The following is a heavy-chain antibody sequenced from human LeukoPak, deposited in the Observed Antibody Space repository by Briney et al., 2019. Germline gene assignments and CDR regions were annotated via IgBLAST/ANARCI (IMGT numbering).Heavy chain of an antibody. CDR1: GYSFTSYW. D-gene: IGHD5-12*01. Sequence: GESLKISCKGSGYSFTSYWTGWVRQMPGKGLEWMGIIYPGDSDTRYSPSFQGQVTISADKSISTAYLQWSSLKASDTAMYYCARHIKIVATITPPYYYYYGMDVWGQGTTVTVSS. CDR3: ARHIKIVATITPPYYYYYGMDV. CDR2: IYPGDSDT. J-gene: IGHJ6*02. V-gene: IGHV5-51*01.